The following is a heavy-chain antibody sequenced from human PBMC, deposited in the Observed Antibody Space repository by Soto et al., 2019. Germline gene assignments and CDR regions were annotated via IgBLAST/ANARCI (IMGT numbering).Heavy chain of an antibody. Sequence: SETLSLTCTVSGGSIRSYYWSWIRQPPGKGLEWIGYIYHSGTTNYNPSLKSRVTMSVDTSKNQFSLNLSSMTAADTAMYYCARLRSSWSIDYWGQGTLVTVSS. CDR3: ARLRSSWSIDY. V-gene: IGHV4-59*01. J-gene: IGHJ4*02. CDR2: IYHSGTT. D-gene: IGHD6-13*01. CDR1: GGSIRSYY.